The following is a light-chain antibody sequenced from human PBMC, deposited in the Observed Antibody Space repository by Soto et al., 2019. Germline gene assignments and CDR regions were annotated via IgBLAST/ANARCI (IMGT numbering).Light chain of an antibody. CDR3: QHYNSYSEA. V-gene: IGKV1-5*03. CDR1: QSISSW. CDR2: KAS. J-gene: IGKJ5*01. Sequence: DIQMTQSPSTLSGSVGGRVTITCRASQSISSWLAWYQQKPGKAPKLLIYKASTLKSGVPSRFSGSGSGTEFTLTISSLQPDDFATYYCQHYNSYSEAFGQGTRLE.